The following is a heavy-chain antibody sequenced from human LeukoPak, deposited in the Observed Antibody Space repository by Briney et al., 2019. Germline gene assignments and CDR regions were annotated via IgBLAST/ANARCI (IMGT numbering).Heavy chain of an antibody. CDR1: GYTFTSYD. D-gene: IGHD3-22*01. CDR2: MNPNSGNT. J-gene: IGHJ5*02. Sequence: ASVKVSCKASGYTFTSYDINWVRQATGQGLEWMGWMNPNSGNTGYAQKFHGRVTMTRNTSISTAYMELSSLRSEDTAVYYCARALSYDSSGYPNWFDPWGQGTLVTVSS. CDR3: ARALSYDSSGYPNWFDP. V-gene: IGHV1-8*01.